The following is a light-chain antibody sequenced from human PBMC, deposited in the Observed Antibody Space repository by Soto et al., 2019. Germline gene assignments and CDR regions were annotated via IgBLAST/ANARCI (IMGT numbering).Light chain of an antibody. V-gene: IGLV1-40*01. CDR1: SSNLGSGYD. Sequence: QAVVTQPPSVSGAPGQRVTISCTGSSSNLGSGYDVQWYQQLPGAAPKLLIYGNTNRPSGVPDRFSGSKSGTSASLAISGLQAEDEAEYFCQSYDNMVSPYNYVFGTGTKLTVL. CDR3: QSYDNMVSPYNYV. J-gene: IGLJ1*01. CDR2: GNT.